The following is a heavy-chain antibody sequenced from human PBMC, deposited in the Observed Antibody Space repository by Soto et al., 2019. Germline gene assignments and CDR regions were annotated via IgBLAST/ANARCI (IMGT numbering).Heavy chain of an antibody. Sequence: GGSLRLSCAASGFTFSSYAMSWVRQAPGKGLEWVSAVSSSGSSTYYADSVKGRFTVSRDNPKNTLYLQVNSLRAEDTAVYYCAKDERLLDSWGQGTLVTVSS. CDR3: AKDERLLDS. D-gene: IGHD3-3*01. CDR2: VSSSGSST. CDR1: GFTFSSYA. V-gene: IGHV3-23*01. J-gene: IGHJ5*02.